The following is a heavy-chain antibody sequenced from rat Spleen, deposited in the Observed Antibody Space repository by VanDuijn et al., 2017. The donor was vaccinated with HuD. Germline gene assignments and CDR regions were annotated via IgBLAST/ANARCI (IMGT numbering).Heavy chain of an antibody. D-gene: IGHD1-11*01. CDR2: ISTGGGNT. CDR3: ARHGVNYGAYNWFAY. J-gene: IGHJ3*01. V-gene: IGHV5S13*01. Sequence: EVQLVESGGGLVEPGGSLKVSCTASGFTFSYYGMAWVRQAPKKGLEWVATISTGGGNTYYRDSVKGRFTISRDNAESTLYLEMDSLRSEDTATYYCARHGVNYGAYNWFAYWGQGTLVTVSS. CDR1: GFTFSYYG.